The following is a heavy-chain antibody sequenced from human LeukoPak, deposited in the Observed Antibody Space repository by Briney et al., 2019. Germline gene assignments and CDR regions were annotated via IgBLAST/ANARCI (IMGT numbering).Heavy chain of an antibody. CDR3: ARVRDDYNYYFVY. CDR1: GDSVSSNIPA. CDR2: TYYRSKWYT. D-gene: IGHD5-24*01. V-gene: IGHV6-1*01. J-gene: IGHJ4*02. Sequence: SQTLSLTCAISGDSVSSNIPAWNWIRQSPSRGLEWLGRTYYRSKWYTEYALSVKSRITINPDTSKNHFSLQLKSVTPEDTAVYYCARVRDDYNYYFVYWGQGTLVTVSS.